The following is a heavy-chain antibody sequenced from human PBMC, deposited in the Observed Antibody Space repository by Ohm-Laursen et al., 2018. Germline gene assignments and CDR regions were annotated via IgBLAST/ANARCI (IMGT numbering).Heavy chain of an antibody. CDR3: ARDPGRDDSSGLDY. V-gene: IGHV4-4*07. J-gene: IGHJ4*02. D-gene: IGHD3-22*01. CDR1: GDSISSYY. CDR2: IYTSGST. Sequence: SQTLSLTCTVSGDSISSYYWSWIRQPAGKGLEWIGRIYTSGSTNYNPSLKSRVTMSVDTSKNQFSLKLSSVTAADTAVYYCARDPGRDDSSGLDYWGQGTLVTVSS.